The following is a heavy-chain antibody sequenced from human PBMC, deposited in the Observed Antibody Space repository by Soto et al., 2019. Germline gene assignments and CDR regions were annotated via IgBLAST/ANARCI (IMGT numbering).Heavy chain of an antibody. J-gene: IGHJ4*02. CDR3: ARVPMTGIAARLEVPGPFDY. D-gene: IGHD6-6*01. CDR1: GGTFSSYA. Sequence: SVKVSCKASGGTFSSYAISWVRQAPGQGLEWMGGIIPIFGTANYAQKFQGRATITADESTSTAYMELSSLRSEDTAVYYCARVPMTGIAARLEVPGPFDYWGQGTLVTVSS. V-gene: IGHV1-69*13. CDR2: IIPIFGTA.